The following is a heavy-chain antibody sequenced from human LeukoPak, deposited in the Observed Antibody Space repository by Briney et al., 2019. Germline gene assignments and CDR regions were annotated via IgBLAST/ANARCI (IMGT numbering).Heavy chain of an antibody. CDR1: GGSISSYY. D-gene: IGHD1-26*01. CDR3: ARRGHSGHDAFDI. V-gene: IGHV4-59*08. CDR2: IYYSGST. J-gene: IGHJ3*02. Sequence: PSGTLSLTCTVSGGSISSYYWSWIRQPPGKGLEWIGYIYYSGSTNYNPSLKSRVTISVDTSKNQFSLKLSSVTAADTAVYYCARRGHSGHDAFDIWGQGTMVTVSS.